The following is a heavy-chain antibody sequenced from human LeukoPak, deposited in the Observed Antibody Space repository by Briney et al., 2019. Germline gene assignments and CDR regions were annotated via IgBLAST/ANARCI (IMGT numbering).Heavy chain of an antibody. CDR3: ARDRHYCSSTSCYPSYYYYYMDV. Sequence: PSETLSLTCTVSRYSISSGYYWGWIRQPPGKGLEWIGNIYHSGSTYYNPSLKSRVTISIDTSKNQFSLKLSSVTAADTAVYYCARDRHYCSSTSCYPSYYYYYMDVWGKGTTVTVSS. J-gene: IGHJ6*03. D-gene: IGHD2-2*01. V-gene: IGHV4-38-2*02. CDR2: IYHSGST. CDR1: RYSISSGYY.